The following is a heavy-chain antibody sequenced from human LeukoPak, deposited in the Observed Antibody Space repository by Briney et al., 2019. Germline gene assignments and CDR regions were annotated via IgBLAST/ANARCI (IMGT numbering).Heavy chain of an antibody. D-gene: IGHD6-25*01. CDR1: GFTFSSYD. CDR2: ISGSGGST. Sequence: GGPLRLSCAASGFTFSSYDMNWVRQAPEKGLEWGSTISGSGGSTYYADSVKGRFTISRDNSKNTLYLQMNSLRAEDTAVYYCAKARGSGWTYPFHYWGQGTLVTVSS. V-gene: IGHV3-23*01. CDR3: AKARGSGWTYPFHY. J-gene: IGHJ4*02.